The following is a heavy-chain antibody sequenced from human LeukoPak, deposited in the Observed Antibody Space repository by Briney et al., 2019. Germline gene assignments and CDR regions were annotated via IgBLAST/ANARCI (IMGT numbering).Heavy chain of an antibody. J-gene: IGHJ6*03. V-gene: IGHV3-48*03. CDR1: GFTFSSYE. CDR2: ISSSGTTI. D-gene: IGHD3-22*01. Sequence: GGSLRLSCAASGFTFSSYEMNWVRQAPGKGLEWVSYISSSGTTIYYADSVKGRFTISRDNAKNSLYLQMKSLRAEDTAVYYCARSGITMIVVVSTGSYYMDVWGKGTTVTISS. CDR3: ARSGITMIVVVSTGSYYMDV.